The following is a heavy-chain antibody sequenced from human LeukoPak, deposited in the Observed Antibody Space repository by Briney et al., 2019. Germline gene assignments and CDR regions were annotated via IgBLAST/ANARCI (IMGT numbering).Heavy chain of an antibody. J-gene: IGHJ4*02. CDR3: ANSLRQWLPSYYFDY. CDR2: ISGSGGST. D-gene: IGHD6-19*01. V-gene: IGHV3-23*01. CDR1: GGSISSGGYY. Sequence: LSLTCTVSGGSISSGGYYWSWIRQHPGKGLEWVSAISGSGGSTYYADSVKGRFTISRDNSKNTLYLQMNSLRAEDTAVYYCANSLRQWLPSYYFDYWGQGTLVTVSS.